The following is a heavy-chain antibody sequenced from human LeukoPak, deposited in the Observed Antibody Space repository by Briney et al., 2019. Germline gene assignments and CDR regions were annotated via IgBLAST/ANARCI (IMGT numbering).Heavy chain of an antibody. D-gene: IGHD3-22*01. CDR1: GGSISSYY. V-gene: IGHV4-4*07. CDR3: ARDPGGYDSSGYYYEENYFDY. Sequence: SQTLSLTCTVSGGSISSYYWSWIRQPAGKGLEWIGRIYTSGSTNYNPSLKSRVTMSVDTSKNQFSLKLSSVTAADTAVYYCARDPGGYDSSGYYYEENYFDYWGQGTPVTVCS. CDR2: IYTSGST. J-gene: IGHJ4*02.